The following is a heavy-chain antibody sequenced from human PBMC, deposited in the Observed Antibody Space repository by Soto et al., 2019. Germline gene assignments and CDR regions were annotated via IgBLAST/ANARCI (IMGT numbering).Heavy chain of an antibody. CDR1: GGSIRDYY. V-gene: IGHV4-59*01. CDR2: IYYTGTT. J-gene: IGHJ4*02. Sequence: SETLSLTCTVSGGSIRDYYWGWIRQSPWKGLDWIGYIYYTGTTKYNPSLKSRVTISVDSSKNQFSLKLSSVTAADTAVYYCARDNGREQYYDSSGYWYYFDYWGQGTLVT. CDR3: ARDNGREQYYDSSGYWYYFDY. D-gene: IGHD3-22*01.